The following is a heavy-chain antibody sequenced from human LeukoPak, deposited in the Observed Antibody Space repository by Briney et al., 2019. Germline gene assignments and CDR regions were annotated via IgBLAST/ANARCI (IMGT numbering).Heavy chain of an antibody. CDR2: IYYSGST. CDR1: GGSISSSSYY. Sequence: NSSETLSLTCTVSGGSISSSSYYWGWIRQPPGKGLEWIGSIYYSGSTYYNPSLKSRVTISVDTSKNQFSLKLSSVTAADTAVYYCARLRVAGTDWFDPWGQGTLVTVSS. J-gene: IGHJ5*02. D-gene: IGHD6-19*01. CDR3: ARLRVAGTDWFDP. V-gene: IGHV4-39*01.